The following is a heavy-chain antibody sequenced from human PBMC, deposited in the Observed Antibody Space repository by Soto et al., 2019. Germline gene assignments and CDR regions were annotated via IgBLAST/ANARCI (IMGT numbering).Heavy chain of an antibody. D-gene: IGHD3-22*01. J-gene: IGHJ4*02. CDR3: ARADSSGYSLAFDN. V-gene: IGHV5-51*01. Sequence: GESLKISCYGSGYTFSTYWIAWVRQMPGKGLEWMGIIYPGDSDTRYSPSFQGQVTISADKSISTAYLQWTNLKASDTAMYYCARADSSGYSLAFDNCCQGTLVTVS. CDR1: GYTFSTYW. CDR2: IYPGDSDT.